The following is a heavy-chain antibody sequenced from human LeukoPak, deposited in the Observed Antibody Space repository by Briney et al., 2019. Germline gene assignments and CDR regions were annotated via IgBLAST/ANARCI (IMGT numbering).Heavy chain of an antibody. Sequence: SETLSLTCTVSGGSISSGSYYWSWIRQPAGKGLEWIGRIYTSGSTNYNPSLKSRVTISVDTSKNQFSLKLSSVTAADTAVYYCAREAVGGDYAEFDYWGQGTLVTVSS. D-gene: IGHD4-17*01. J-gene: IGHJ4*02. CDR2: IYTSGST. CDR3: AREAVGGDYAEFDY. CDR1: GGSISSGSYY. V-gene: IGHV4-61*02.